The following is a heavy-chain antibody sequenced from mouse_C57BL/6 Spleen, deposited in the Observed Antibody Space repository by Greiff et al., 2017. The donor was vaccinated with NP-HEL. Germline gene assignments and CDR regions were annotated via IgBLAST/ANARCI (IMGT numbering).Heavy chain of an antibody. J-gene: IGHJ4*01. CDR3: ARQDSSGYEYYYAMDY. Sequence: VKLVESGPGLVAPSQSLSITCTVSGFSLTSYGVHWVRQPPGKGLEWLVVIWSDGSTTYNSALKSRLSISKDNSKSQVFLKMNSLQTDDTAMYYCARQDSSGYEYYYAMDYWGQGTSVTVSS. CDR2: IWSDGST. D-gene: IGHD3-2*02. CDR1: GFSLTSYG. V-gene: IGHV2-6-1*01.